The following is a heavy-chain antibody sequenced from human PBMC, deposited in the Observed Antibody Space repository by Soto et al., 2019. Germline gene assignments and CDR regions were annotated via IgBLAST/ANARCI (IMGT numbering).Heavy chain of an antibody. CDR1: GFTFTRYS. D-gene: IGHD2-2*01. CDR2: ISSTTNYI. Sequence: PGGSLRLSCAASGFTFTRYSMNWVRQAPGKGLEWVSSISSTTNYIYYGDSMKGRFTISRDNAKNSLYLEMNSLRAEDTALYYCVRYCSTTLCNGVATRTFDYWGQGTLVTVSS. CDR3: VRYCSTTLCNGVATRTFDY. J-gene: IGHJ4*02. V-gene: IGHV3-21*06.